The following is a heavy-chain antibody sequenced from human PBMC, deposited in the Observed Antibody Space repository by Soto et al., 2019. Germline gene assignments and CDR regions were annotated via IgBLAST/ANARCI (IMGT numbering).Heavy chain of an antibody. V-gene: IGHV2-70*04. CDR3: AGSPSSSWSLFDY. D-gene: IGHD6-13*01. Sequence: SGPTLVNPTQTLTLTCTFSGFSISTSGMRVNWIRQPPGKALEWLARIDWDDDKFYSTSLKTRLTISKDTSKNQVVLTVTNMDPVDTATYYCAGSPSSSWSLFDYWGQGTLVTVSS. CDR2: IDWDDDK. J-gene: IGHJ4*02. CDR1: GFSISTSGMR.